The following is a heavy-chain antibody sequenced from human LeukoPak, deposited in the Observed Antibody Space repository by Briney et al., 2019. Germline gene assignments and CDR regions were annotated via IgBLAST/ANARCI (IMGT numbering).Heavy chain of an antibody. CDR1: GYTFSGYY. CDR2: INPNSGDT. J-gene: IGHJ4*02. CDR3: ARGRIAARVVDFDY. Sequence: ASVKVSCKASGYTFSGYYVHWVRQAPGQGREWMGWINPNSGDTDYAQKFQGRVTMTRDTSISTAYMELSRLRSDDTAVYYCARGRIAARVVDFDYWGQGTLVTVSS. D-gene: IGHD6-6*01. V-gene: IGHV1-2*02.